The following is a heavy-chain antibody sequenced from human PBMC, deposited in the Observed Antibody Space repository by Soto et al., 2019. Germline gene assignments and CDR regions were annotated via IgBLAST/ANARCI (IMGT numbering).Heavy chain of an antibody. CDR3: AKQGSWDTNAYSDY. J-gene: IGHJ4*02. CDR2: LSGSGETT. Sequence: EVQLLESGGGLVQPGGSLRLSCAASGFTFSSYAMTWVRQAPGKGLEWVSGLSGSGETTYYADSVKGRFTISRDNSKNTLYLQMNSLRDEDTAVYFCAKQGSWDTNAYSDYWGQGTLVTVSS. D-gene: IGHD2-8*01. V-gene: IGHV3-23*01. CDR1: GFTFSSYA.